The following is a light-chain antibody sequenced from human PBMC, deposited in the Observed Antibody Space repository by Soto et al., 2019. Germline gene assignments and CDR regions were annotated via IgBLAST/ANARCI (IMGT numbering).Light chain of an antibody. Sequence: DIQMTQSPSTLSASVGDRVTITCRASQNINNWIAWYQQKPGKAPKFRIYDASTLESGVPSRFSGSGFGTEFSLTISSLQPDDFGSYYCQHMRTFGQGTKVDIK. J-gene: IGKJ1*01. CDR3: QHMRT. V-gene: IGKV1-5*01. CDR2: DAS. CDR1: QNINNW.